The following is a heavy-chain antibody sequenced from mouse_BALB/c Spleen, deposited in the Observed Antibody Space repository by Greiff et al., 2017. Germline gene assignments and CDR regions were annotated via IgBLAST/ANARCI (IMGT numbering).Heavy chain of an antibody. CDR2: INSNGGST. J-gene: IGHJ3*01. CDR3: ARDRNYYGSSWFAY. D-gene: IGHD1-1*01. V-gene: IGHV5-6-3*01. CDR1: GFTFSSYG. Sequence: EVQVVESGGGLVQPGGSLKLSCAASGFTFSSYGMSWVRQTPDKRLELVATINSNGGSTYYPDSVKGRFTISRDNAKNTLYLQMSSLKSEDTAMYYCARDRNYYGSSWFAYWGQGTLVTVSA.